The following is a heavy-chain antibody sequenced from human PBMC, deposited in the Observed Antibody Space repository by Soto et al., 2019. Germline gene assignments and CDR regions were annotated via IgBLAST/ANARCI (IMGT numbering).Heavy chain of an antibody. V-gene: IGHV1-18*01. CDR3: AREGQAPYYYYGMDV. CDR2: ISGYNGNT. CDR1: GYHFTNYG. Sequence: ASVKVSCKASGYHFTNYGFSWVRQAPGQGLEWMGWISGYNGNTKYAEKFQGRVTMTTDTSTSTAHMELRSLRSDDTAVYYCAREGQAPYYYYGMDVWGQGTAVTVSS. J-gene: IGHJ6*02.